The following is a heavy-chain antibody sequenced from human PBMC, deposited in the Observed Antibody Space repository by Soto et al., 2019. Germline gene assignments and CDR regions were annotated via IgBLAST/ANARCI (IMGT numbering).Heavy chain of an antibody. Sequence: EVQLVESGGGLVKHGGSLRLSCAASGFTVSSYNMNWVRQAPGKGLEWVSSISSSSTYIYYADSVKGRFTISRDNAKNSLYLQMNSLRAEDTAVYYCARETTYDILTASYENWFDPWGQGTLVTVSS. D-gene: IGHD3-9*01. CDR1: GFTVSSYN. J-gene: IGHJ5*02. CDR2: ISSSSTYI. V-gene: IGHV3-21*01. CDR3: ARETTYDILTASYENWFDP.